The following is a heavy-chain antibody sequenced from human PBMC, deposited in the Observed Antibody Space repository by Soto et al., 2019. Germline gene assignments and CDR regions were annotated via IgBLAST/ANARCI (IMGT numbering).Heavy chain of an antibody. D-gene: IGHD6-19*01. Sequence: QVQLVQSGAEVKKPGSSLKVSCKASGGTFSSYAISWVRQAPGQGLEWMGGIIPIFGTANYAQKFQGRVTITADESTSTDYMELSSLSSVDTAVYYYAKGFVSVPGPPNFDYWGQGTLVTVSS. J-gene: IGHJ4*02. CDR2: IIPIFGTA. V-gene: IGHV1-69*12. CDR1: GGTFSSYA. CDR3: AKGFVSVPGPPNFDY.